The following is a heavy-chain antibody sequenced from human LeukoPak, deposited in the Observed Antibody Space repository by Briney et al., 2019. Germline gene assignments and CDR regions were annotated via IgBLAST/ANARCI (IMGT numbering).Heavy chain of an antibody. D-gene: IGHD3-10*01. J-gene: IGHJ4*02. CDR1: RYTFSSYD. Sequence: GASVKVSCKASRYTFSSYDINWVRQATGQGIEWMGWMNPNSGNTGYAQKFQGRVTMTRNTSISTAYMELGSLRSEDTAVYYCARRGGDYYGSGTSDYWGQGTLVTVSS. V-gene: IGHV1-8*01. CDR2: MNPNSGNT. CDR3: ARRGGDYYGSGTSDY.